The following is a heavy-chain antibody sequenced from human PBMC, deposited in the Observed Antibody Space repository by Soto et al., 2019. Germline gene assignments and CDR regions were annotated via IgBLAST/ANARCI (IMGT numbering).Heavy chain of an antibody. CDR1: GYTFTSYY. CDR3: ARDPEPTIFGVAPYESGGTAPYSSYGMDV. V-gene: IGHV1-46*01. D-gene: IGHD3-3*01. J-gene: IGHJ6*02. CDR2: INPSGGST. Sequence: GASVKVSCKASGYTFTSYYMHWVRQAPGQGLEWMGIINPSGGSTSYAQKFQGRVTMTRDTSTSTVYMELSSLRSEDTAVYYCARDPEPTIFGVAPYESGGTAPYSSYGMDVWGQGTTVTVSS.